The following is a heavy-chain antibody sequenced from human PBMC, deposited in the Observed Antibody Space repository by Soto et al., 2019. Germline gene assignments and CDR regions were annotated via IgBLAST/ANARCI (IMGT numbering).Heavy chain of an antibody. J-gene: IGHJ6*02. V-gene: IGHV4-59*01. D-gene: IGHD2-15*01. Sequence: SETLSLTCTVSGGSISSYYWSWIRQPPGKGLEWIGYIYYSGSTNYNPSLKSRVTISVDTSKNQFSLKLSSVTAADTAVYYCARGGRDYYYNYGMDVWGQGTTGTVSS. CDR3: ARGGRDYYYNYGMDV. CDR1: GGSISSYY. CDR2: IYYSGST.